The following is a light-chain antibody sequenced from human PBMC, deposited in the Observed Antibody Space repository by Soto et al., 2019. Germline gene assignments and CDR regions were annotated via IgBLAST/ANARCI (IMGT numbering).Light chain of an antibody. J-gene: IGKJ1*01. CDR1: QSVSSTF. V-gene: IGKV3-20*01. CDR3: QQHGSLLWT. CDR2: ATS. Sequence: EIVLTQSPGTLSLSPGERASLSCRASQSVSSTFLAWYQQKPGQAPRLLIYATSTRATGIPERFSGSVSGTDFTLTISRLEHEDFAVYYCQQHGSLLWTFGQGTKVEIK.